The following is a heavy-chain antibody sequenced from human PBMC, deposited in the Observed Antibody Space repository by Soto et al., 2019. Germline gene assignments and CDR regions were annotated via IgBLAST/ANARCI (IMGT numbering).Heavy chain of an antibody. CDR2: INHSGST. J-gene: IGHJ6*03. Sequence: SETLSLTCTVSGGSISSYYWSWIRQPPGKGLEWIGEINHSGSTNYNPSLKSRVTISVDTSKNQFSLKLSSVTAADTSVYYCARGSIAARMGYMDVWGKGTTVTVSS. CDR1: GGSISSYY. D-gene: IGHD6-6*01. CDR3: ARGSIAARMGYMDV. V-gene: IGHV4-34*01.